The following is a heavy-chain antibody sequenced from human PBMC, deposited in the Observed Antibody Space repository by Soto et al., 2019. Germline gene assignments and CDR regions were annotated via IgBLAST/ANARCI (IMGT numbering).Heavy chain of an antibody. CDR2: IYYSGST. D-gene: IGHD1-7*01. V-gene: IGHV4-31*03. CDR1: GGSISSGGYY. Sequence: PSETLSLTCTVSGGSISSGGYYWSWIRQHPGKGLEWIGYIYYSGSTYYNPSLKSRVTISVDTSKNQYSLKQSSVTAADTAVYYCARAPPTGTTHYFDYWGQGTLVTVSS. J-gene: IGHJ4*02. CDR3: ARAPPTGTTHYFDY.